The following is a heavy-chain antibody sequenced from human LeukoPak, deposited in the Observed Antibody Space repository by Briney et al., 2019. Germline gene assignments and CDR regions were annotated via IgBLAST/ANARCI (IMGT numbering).Heavy chain of an antibody. CDR3: AREGIVVVPAAIEGGYYYYGMDV. D-gene: IGHD2-2*02. CDR2: ISSSGSTI. Sequence: GGSLRLSCAASGFTFSDYYMSWIRQAPGKGLEWVSYISSSGSTIYYADSVKGRFTISRDNAKNSLYLQMNSLRAEDTAVYYCAREGIVVVPAAIEGGYYYYGMDVWSQGTTVTVSS. V-gene: IGHV3-11*01. CDR1: GFTFSDYY. J-gene: IGHJ6*02.